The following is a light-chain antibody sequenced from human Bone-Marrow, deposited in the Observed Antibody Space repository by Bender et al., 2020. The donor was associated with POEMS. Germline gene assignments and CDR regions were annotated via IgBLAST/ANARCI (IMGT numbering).Light chain of an antibody. CDR3: ATWDDSLNGWV. CDR2: NYS. V-gene: IGLV1-44*01. Sequence: QSVLIQPPSASGTPGQRVTISCSGSSSKFGSYPVNWYQQLPGAAPKLVIFNYSQRPSGVPDRFSGSNSGTSASLAISGLLSDDEADFYCATWDDSLNGWVFGGGTKLTVL. CDR1: SSKFGSYP. J-gene: IGLJ3*02.